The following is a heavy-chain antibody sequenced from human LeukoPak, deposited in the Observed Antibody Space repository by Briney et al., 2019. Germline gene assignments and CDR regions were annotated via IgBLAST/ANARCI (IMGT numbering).Heavy chain of an antibody. Sequence: GESLKISCKGSGYSFTSYWIGWVRQMPGKGLECIGIIYPGDSDTRYSPSFQGQVTISADKSISTAYLQWSSLKASDTAMYYCARHLYTYSSGWYPYAFDIWGQGTMVTVSS. CDR2: IYPGDSDT. J-gene: IGHJ3*02. CDR3: ARHLYTYSSGWYPYAFDI. D-gene: IGHD6-19*01. CDR1: GYSFTSYW. V-gene: IGHV5-51*01.